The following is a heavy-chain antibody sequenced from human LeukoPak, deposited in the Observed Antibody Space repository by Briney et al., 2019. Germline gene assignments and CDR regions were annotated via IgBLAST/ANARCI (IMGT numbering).Heavy chain of an antibody. CDR2: ITGRGDHT. J-gene: IGHJ5*02. CDR3: AKGLGLAIVSTLDR. CDR1: GFSFSSYA. V-gene: IGHV3-23*01. Sequence: GGSLRLSCVVSGFSFSSYAMTWVRQAPGKGLEWVSGITGRGDHTYYADSAKGRFTISRDNFKNTVFLEMNSLRGEDTAVYYCAKGLGLAIVSTLDRWGQGTLVTVSS. D-gene: IGHD1-26*01.